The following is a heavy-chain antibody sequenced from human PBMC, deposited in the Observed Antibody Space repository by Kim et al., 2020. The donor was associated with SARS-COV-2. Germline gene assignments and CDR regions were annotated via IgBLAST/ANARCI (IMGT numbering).Heavy chain of an antibody. CDR1: GGSISSSNW. Sequence: SETLSLTCAVSGGSISSSNWWSWVRQPPGKGLEWIGEIYHSGSTNYNPSLKSRVTISVDKSKNQFSLKLSSVTAADTAVYYCARETYYYGSGSYYQFDYWGQGTLVTVSS. J-gene: IGHJ4*02. V-gene: IGHV4-4*02. D-gene: IGHD3-10*01. CDR3: ARETYYYGSGSYYQFDY. CDR2: IYHSGST.